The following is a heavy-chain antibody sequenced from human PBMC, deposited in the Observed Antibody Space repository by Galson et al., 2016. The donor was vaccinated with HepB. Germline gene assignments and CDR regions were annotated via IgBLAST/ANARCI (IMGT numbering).Heavy chain of an antibody. Sequence: TLSLTCTVSGGSISSGGYYWSWIRHHPGEGLEWIGYIYHSGNAYYNASLKSRVTISVDTSKNQFFLKLTSLTAADTAVYFCARGGLKGLWGYYFDYWGQGTLVTVSS. CDR2: IYHSGNA. CDR1: GGSISSGGYY. J-gene: IGHJ4*02. CDR3: ARGGLKGLWGYYFDY. V-gene: IGHV4-31*03. D-gene: IGHD3-16*01.